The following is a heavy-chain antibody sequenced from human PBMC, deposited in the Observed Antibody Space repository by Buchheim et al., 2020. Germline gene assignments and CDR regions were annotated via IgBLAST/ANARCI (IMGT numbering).Heavy chain of an antibody. Sequence: QVQLQESGPGLVKPSQTLSLTCTVSGGSISRGGFHWSWIRQHPGKGLEWIGYIYNSGNPYYNPSLKSRVTISVDTSKNQLSLKLSSVTAADTAVYYCARGFYDTSGEIITFQHWGQGTL. V-gene: IGHV4-31*03. CDR3: ARGFYDTSGEIITFQH. CDR2: IYNSGNP. CDR1: GGSISRGGFH. J-gene: IGHJ1*01. D-gene: IGHD3-22*01.